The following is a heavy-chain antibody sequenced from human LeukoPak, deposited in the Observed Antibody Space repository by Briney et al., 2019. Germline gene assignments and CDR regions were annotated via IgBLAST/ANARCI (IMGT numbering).Heavy chain of an antibody. V-gene: IGHV1-69*13. D-gene: IGHD5-12*01. CDR1: GYTFTSYY. CDR2: IIPIFGTA. CDR3: ARELRAYSGDDWFDP. J-gene: IGHJ5*02. Sequence: SVKVSCKASGYTFTSYYMHWVRQAPGQGLEWMGGIIPIFGTANYAQKFQGRVTITADESTSTAYMELSSLRSEDTAVYYCARELRAYSGDDWFDPWGQGTLVTVSS.